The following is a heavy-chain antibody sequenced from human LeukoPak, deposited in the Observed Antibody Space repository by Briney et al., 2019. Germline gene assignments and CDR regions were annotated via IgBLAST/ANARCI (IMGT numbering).Heavy chain of an antibody. V-gene: IGHV3-23*01. CDR1: GFTFCTFD. CDR3: AKFSPTPLLNYYYYGMDV. J-gene: IGHJ6*02. CDR2: FSGSGAST. Sequence: GGSLRLSCAASGFTFCTFDMSWVRQAPGTGLEWVSCFSGSGASTYYADSVKGRFTISRDNSKNTLYLQMNSLRAEDTAVYYCAKFSPTPLLNYYYYGMDVWGQGTLVTVSS.